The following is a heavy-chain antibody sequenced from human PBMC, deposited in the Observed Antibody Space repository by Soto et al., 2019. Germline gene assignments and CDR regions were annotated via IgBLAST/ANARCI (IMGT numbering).Heavy chain of an antibody. Sequence: SVKVSCKASGGTFSSYAISWVRQAPGQGLEWMGGIIPTFGTANYAQKFQGRVTITADKSTSTAYMELSSLRSEDTAVYYCARGWYYDFWSGHTDYYYYGMDVWGQGTTVTVSS. CDR3: ARGWYYDFWSGHTDYYYYGMDV. J-gene: IGHJ6*02. CDR1: GGTFSSYA. CDR2: IIPTFGTA. V-gene: IGHV1-69*06. D-gene: IGHD3-3*01.